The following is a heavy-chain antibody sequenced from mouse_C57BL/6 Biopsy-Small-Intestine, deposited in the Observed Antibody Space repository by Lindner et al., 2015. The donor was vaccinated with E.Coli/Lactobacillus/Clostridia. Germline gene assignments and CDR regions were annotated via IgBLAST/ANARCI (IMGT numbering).Heavy chain of an antibody. CDR3: ARDAVDTAFEDYYYGMDV. CDR1: GGTFSSYA. D-gene: IGHD1-1*01. J-gene: IGHJ1*01. CDR2: IIPIFGTA. V-gene: IGHV1-81*01. Sequence: SVKVSCKASGGTFSSYAISWVRQAPGQGLEWMGGIIPIFGTANYAQKFQGRVTITADESTSTAYMELSSLRSEDTALYYCARDAVDTAFEDYYYGMDVWGQGTTVTVSS.